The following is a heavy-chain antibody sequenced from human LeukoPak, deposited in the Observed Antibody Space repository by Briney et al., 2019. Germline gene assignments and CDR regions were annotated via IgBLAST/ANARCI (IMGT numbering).Heavy chain of an antibody. V-gene: IGHV3-48*04. D-gene: IGHD6-6*01. Sequence: GGSLRLSCSASGFIFSSYVMNWVRQAPGKGLEWVSYISSGSSSIFYADSVKGRFTISRDNSKNSLYLQMNSLRAEDTAVYYCARGGIAARFAYWGQGTLVTVSS. CDR3: ARGGIAARFAY. CDR1: GFIFSSYV. J-gene: IGHJ4*02. CDR2: ISSGSSSI.